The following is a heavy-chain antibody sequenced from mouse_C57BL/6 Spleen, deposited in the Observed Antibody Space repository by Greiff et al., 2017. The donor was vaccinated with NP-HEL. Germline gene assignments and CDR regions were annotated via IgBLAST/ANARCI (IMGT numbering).Heavy chain of an antibody. CDR3: ARGDYVLYYAMDY. V-gene: IGHV1-76*01. J-gene: IGHJ4*01. D-gene: IGHD2-4*01. CDR1: GYTFTDYY. Sequence: QVHVKQSGAELVRPGASVKLSCKASGYTFTDYYINWVKQRPGQGLEWIARIYPGSGNTYYNEKFKGKATLTAEKSSSTAYMQLSSLTSEDSAVYFCARGDYVLYYAMDYWGQGTSVTVSS. CDR2: IYPGSGNT.